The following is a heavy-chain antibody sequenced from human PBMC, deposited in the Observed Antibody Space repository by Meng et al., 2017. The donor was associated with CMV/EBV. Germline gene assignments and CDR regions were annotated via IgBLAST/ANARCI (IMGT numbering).Heavy chain of an antibody. V-gene: IGHV1-69*05. J-gene: IGHJ6*02. Sequence: SVQVSCKASVGTLSHYIIRWVRQAPGQGLEWMGRIIPIYDTAHNVQKLQGRVTITTDEYTSTAYMEPGSLGSDNAAGYYCAGGQDSSSSDYYYFAMDVWGQGTTVTVSS. CDR2: IIPIYDTA. CDR3: AGGQDSSSSDYYYFAMDV. D-gene: IGHD6-6*01. CDR1: VGTLSHYI.